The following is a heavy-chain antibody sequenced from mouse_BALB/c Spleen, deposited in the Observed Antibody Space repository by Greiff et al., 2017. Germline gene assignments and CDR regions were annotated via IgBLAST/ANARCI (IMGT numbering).Heavy chain of an antibody. V-gene: IGHV2-9*02. J-gene: IGHJ4*01. Sequence: VKVVESGPGLVAPSQSLSITCTVSGFSLTSYGVHWVRQPPGKGLEWLGVIWAGGSTNYNSALMSRLSISKDNSKSQVFLKMNSLQTDDTAMYYCARDWYDYPYYYAMDYWGQGTSVTVSS. CDR1: GFSLTSYG. D-gene: IGHD2-4*01. CDR2: IWAGGST. CDR3: ARDWYDYPYYYAMDY.